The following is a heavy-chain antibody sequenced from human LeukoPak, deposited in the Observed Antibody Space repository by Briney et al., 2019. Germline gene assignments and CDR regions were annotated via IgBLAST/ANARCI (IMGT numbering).Heavy chain of an antibody. Sequence: SETLSLTCTVSGGSISSYYWSWIRQPAGKGLEWIGRIYTSGSTNYNPSLKSRVTMSVDTSKNQFSLKLGSVTAADTAVYYCASTIAVAGPNWFDPWGQGTLVTVSS. CDR3: ASTIAVAGPNWFDP. CDR2: IYTSGST. J-gene: IGHJ5*02. CDR1: GGSISSYY. D-gene: IGHD6-19*01. V-gene: IGHV4-4*07.